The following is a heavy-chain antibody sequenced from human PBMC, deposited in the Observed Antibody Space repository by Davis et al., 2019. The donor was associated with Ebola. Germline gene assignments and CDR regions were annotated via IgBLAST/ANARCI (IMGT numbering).Heavy chain of an antibody. V-gene: IGHV4-34*01. Sequence: PSETLSLTCGVYGGSFSAYYWSWIRQPRGKGLEWIGEIHHSGSTNYNPSLNSRVTISVGTSKNQFSLILTSMTAADTAVYYCARGHCSDGNCRTFDYWGQGTLITVSS. D-gene: IGHD2-15*01. J-gene: IGHJ4*02. CDR3: ARGHCSDGNCRTFDY. CDR1: GGSFSAYY. CDR2: IHHSGST.